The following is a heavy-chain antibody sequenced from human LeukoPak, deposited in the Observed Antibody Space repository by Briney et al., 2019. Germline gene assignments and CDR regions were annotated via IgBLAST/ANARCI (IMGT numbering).Heavy chain of an antibody. J-gene: IGHJ4*02. Sequence: GGSLRLSCAASGFTFSSYAMHWVRQAPGKGLEWVSSISGGSTYYADSRKGRFTISRDNSKNTLYLQMNSLRAEDTAVYYCAKDGVRCFDYWGQGTLVTVSS. CDR2: ISGGST. D-gene: IGHD4-17*01. CDR1: GFTFSSYA. V-gene: IGHV3-38-3*01. CDR3: AKDGVRCFDY.